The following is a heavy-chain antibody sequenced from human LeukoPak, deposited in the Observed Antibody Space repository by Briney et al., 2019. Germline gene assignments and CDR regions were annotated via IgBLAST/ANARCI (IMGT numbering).Heavy chain of an antibody. CDR2: IYHSGST. V-gene: IGHV4-38-2*02. CDR1: GYSISSGYY. Sequence: SETLSLTCTVSGYSISSGYYWGWIRQPPGKGLEWIGSIYHSGSTYYNPSLKSRVTISVDTSKNQFSLKLSSVTAADTAVYYCAREGYDSSGYPTSDAFDIWGQGTMVTVSS. D-gene: IGHD3-22*01. CDR3: AREGYDSSGYPTSDAFDI. J-gene: IGHJ3*02.